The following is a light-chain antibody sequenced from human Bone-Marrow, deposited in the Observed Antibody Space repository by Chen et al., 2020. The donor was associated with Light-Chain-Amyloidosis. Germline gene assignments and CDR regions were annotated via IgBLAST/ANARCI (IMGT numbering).Light chain of an antibody. CDR2: ADS. J-gene: IGLJ3*02. CDR3: QVWDRSSDRPV. CDR1: NIGSTS. Sequence: SYVLPQPSSVSVAPGHTATIACGGNNIGSTSVHWYQQTPGQAPLLVVYADSDRPSGIPERLSGSNSGNTATLTISRVEAGDEAAYYCQVWDRSSDRPVFGGGTKLTVL. V-gene: IGLV3-21*02.